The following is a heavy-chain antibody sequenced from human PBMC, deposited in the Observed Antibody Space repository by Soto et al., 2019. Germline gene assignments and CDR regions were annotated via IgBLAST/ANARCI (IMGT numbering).Heavy chain of an antibody. CDR3: ANFPSCTSSTCLDY. V-gene: IGHV3-48*01. CDR1: GFTFTSYS. CDR2: ISISSSPI. J-gene: IGHJ4*02. D-gene: IGHD2-8*01. Sequence: GGSLRLSCAASGFTFTSYSMNWVRQAPGKGLEWVSYISISSSPIYYADSVKGRFTISRDNAINSLYLQMNSLRPDDTAVYYCANFPSCTSSTCLDYWGRGTLVTVSS.